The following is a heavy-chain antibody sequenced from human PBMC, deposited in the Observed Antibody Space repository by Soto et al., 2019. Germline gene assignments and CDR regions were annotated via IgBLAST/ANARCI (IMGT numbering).Heavy chain of an antibody. J-gene: IGHJ5*02. D-gene: IGHD2-15*01. V-gene: IGHV3-23*01. Sequence: EVQLLESGGGLVQPGGSLRLSCAASGFTFSSYAMSWVRQAPGKGLEWVSAISGSGGSTYYADSVKGRFTISRDNSKNTRYLQMNSLRAEDTAVYYCAKDHRSGGSPNWFDPWGQGTLVTVSS. CDR3: AKDHRSGGSPNWFDP. CDR1: GFTFSSYA. CDR2: ISGSGGST.